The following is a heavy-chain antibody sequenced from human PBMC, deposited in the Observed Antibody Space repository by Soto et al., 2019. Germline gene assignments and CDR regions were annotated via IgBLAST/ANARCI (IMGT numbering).Heavy chain of an antibody. CDR2: INTYNGNT. V-gene: IGHV1-18*01. Sequence: QVQLVQSGAEVKNPGASVKVSCKASGYTFTSYGIGWARQAPGQGLEWMGWINTYNGNTNYAQNVQGSVTLSTDTSTSTAYMELRSLRSNDTAIYYCAMVDVYVTPSPQDVWGQGTTVIVSS. CDR3: AMVDVYVTPSPQDV. J-gene: IGHJ6*02. CDR1: GYTFTSYG. D-gene: IGHD3-16*01.